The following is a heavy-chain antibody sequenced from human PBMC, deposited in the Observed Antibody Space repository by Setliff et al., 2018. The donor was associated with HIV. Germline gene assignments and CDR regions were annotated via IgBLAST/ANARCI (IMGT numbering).Heavy chain of an antibody. CDR3: VRGGYYYDNTVFYGH. Sequence: PGGSLRLSCTASGFTFRNYGVNWVRQAPGKGLKWVAITSYDGTYRHYADSVRGRFTISRDNSRNTVYLDMNSLTAEDTAVYYCVRGGYYYDNTVFYGHWGQGTLVTVSS. J-gene: IGHJ4*02. CDR1: GFTFRNYG. CDR2: TSYDGTYR. D-gene: IGHD3-22*01. V-gene: IGHV3-30*03.